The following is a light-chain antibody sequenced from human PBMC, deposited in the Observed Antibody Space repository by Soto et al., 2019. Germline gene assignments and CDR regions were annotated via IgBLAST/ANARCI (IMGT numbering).Light chain of an antibody. Sequence: QSALTQPASVSGSPGQSITISCTGTSSDVGGYNYVSWYQQHPGKAPKPMIYEVSNRPSGVSNRFSGSKSGNTASLTISVLQAEDEADYYCSSDTSSTTYVFGTGTKVTVL. V-gene: IGLV2-14*01. CDR1: SSDVGGYNY. CDR2: EVS. CDR3: SSDTSSTTYV. J-gene: IGLJ1*01.